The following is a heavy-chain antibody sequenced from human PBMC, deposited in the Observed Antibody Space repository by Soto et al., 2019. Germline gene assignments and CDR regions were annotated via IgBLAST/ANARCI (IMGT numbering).Heavy chain of an antibody. J-gene: IGHJ6*02. D-gene: IGHD3-3*01. CDR2: INAGNGNT. CDR3: ARDLGPPEAIGRSGYYYYGMDV. Sequence: ASVKVSCKASGYTFTSYAMHWVRQAPGQRLEWMGWINAGNGNTKYSQKFQGRVTITRDTSASTAYMELSSLRSEDTAVYYCARDLGPPEAIGRSGYYYYGMDVWGQGTTVTVSS. V-gene: IGHV1-3*01. CDR1: GYTFTSYA.